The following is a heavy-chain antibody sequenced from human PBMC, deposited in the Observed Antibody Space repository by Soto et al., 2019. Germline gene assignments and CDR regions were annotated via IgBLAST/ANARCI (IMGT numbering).Heavy chain of an antibody. CDR2: ISYDGSKI. D-gene: IGHD3-3*01. Sequence: QVQLVESGGGVVQPGRSLRLSYAASGFTFNTYTIDWVRQVPGKGLEWLAVISYDGSKIFYADSVKGRFTISRDNSKNTLYLQLNSLRPEDTAIYHCARVSGFYFYAMDVWGQGTSVTVSS. CDR1: GFTFNTYT. CDR3: ARVSGFYFYAMDV. J-gene: IGHJ6*02. V-gene: IGHV3-30*01.